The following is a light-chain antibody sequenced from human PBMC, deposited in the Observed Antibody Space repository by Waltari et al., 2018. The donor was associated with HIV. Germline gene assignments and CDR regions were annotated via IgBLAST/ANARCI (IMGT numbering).Light chain of an antibody. CDR3: AAWDDSLSAWV. CDR1: ISNIGSNY. V-gene: IGLV1-47*01. Sequence: QSVLTQPPSASGTPGQRVSISCSGSISNIGSNYVYWYQQLPGTAPKLLMYRNDERPSGVPDRFSGSKSGTSASLAISGLRSEDEADYYCAAWDDSLSAWVFGGGTKLTVL. CDR2: RND. J-gene: IGLJ3*02.